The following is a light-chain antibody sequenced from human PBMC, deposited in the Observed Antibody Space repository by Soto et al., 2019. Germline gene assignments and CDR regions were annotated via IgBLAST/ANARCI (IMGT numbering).Light chain of an antibody. CDR2: DVS. CDR3: SSYTTSSTLI. Sequence: QSALTQPASVSGSPGQSITISCTGTSSDVGRYKLVSWYQQHPGKAPKLMIYDVSNRPSGVSNRFSGSKSGNTASLTISVLQAEDEADYYCSSYTTSSTLIFGGGTKLTVL. V-gene: IGLV2-14*03. J-gene: IGLJ2*01. CDR1: SSDVGRYKL.